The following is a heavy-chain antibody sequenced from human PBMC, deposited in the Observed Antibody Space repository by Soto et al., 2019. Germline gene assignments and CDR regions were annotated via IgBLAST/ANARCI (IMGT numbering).Heavy chain of an antibody. CDR1: GFIFSGSA. Sequence: PGGSLRLSCVASGFIFSGSAIHWVRQASGKGLEWVGRVRSKTNNYATAYGASVKGRFTISRDDSKNTAYLQMDSLKTEDTAVYYCTRGYDLRIVDYWGQGTLVTVSS. V-gene: IGHV3-73*01. CDR2: VRSKTNNYAT. CDR3: TRGYDLRIVDY. J-gene: IGHJ4*02. D-gene: IGHD5-12*01.